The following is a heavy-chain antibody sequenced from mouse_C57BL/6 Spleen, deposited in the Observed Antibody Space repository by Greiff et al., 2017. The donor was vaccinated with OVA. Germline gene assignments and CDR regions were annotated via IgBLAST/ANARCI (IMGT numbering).Heavy chain of an antibody. CDR2: IYPGDGDT. V-gene: IGHV1-82*01. Sequence: QVQLQQSGPELVKPGASVKISCKASGYAFSSSWMNWVKQRPGKGLEWIGRIYPGDGDTNYNGKFKGKATLTADKSSSTAYMQLSSLTAEDSAVYFCARRGDWDEDYWGQGTTLTASS. J-gene: IGHJ2*01. CDR1: GYAFSSSW. D-gene: IGHD4-1*01. CDR3: ARRGDWDEDY.